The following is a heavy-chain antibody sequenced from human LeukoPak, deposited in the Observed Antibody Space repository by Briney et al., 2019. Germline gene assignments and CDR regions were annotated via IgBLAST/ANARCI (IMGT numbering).Heavy chain of an antibody. CDR2: IWYGGSNK. CDR3: AKSPGSYCSSTSCPYYFDY. J-gene: IGHJ4*02. CDR1: GFTFSSYG. D-gene: IGHD2-2*01. V-gene: IGHV3-30*02. Sequence: GGSLRLSCAASGFTFSSYGMHWVRQAPGKGLEWVAVIWYGGSNKYYADSVKGRFTISRDNSKNTLYLQMNSLRAEDTAVYYCAKSPGSYCSSTSCPYYFDYWGQGTLVTVSS.